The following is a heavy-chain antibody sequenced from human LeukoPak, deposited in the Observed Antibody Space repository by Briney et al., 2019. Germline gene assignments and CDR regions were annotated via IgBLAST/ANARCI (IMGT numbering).Heavy chain of an antibody. D-gene: IGHD6-19*01. J-gene: IGHJ4*02. CDR3: AKAVIGSGWTLDY. CDR2: ISGSGGRT. Sequence: GGSLRLSCAASGFTFISYAMSWVRQAPGKGLEWVSSISGSGGRTSYADSVQGRFTISRDNSRNTLYLELNSLRAEDAAVYFCAKAVIGSGWTLDYWGQGTLVTAS. V-gene: IGHV3-23*01. CDR1: GFTFISYA.